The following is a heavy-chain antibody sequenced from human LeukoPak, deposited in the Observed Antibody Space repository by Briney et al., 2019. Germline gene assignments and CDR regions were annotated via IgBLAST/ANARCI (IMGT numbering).Heavy chain of an antibody. D-gene: IGHD6-19*01. Sequence: PGGSLRLSCAASGFIFSHYEMNWVRQAPGKGLEWVSYMSSSGNTIYYADSVKGRFTISRDNTKNSLYLQMNSLRAEDTAVYYCAKQQYSSGWYVPYYFDYWGQGTLVTVSS. J-gene: IGHJ4*02. CDR2: MSSSGNTI. CDR3: AKQQYSSGWYVPYYFDY. CDR1: GFIFSHYE. V-gene: IGHV3-48*03.